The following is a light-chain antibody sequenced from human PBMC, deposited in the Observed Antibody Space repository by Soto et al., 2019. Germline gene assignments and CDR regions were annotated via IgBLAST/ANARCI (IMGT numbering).Light chain of an antibody. Sequence: QAVVTQEPSLTVSPGGTVTLTCGSSTGAVTSGHYPYWFQQKPGQAPRTLIYDTSNKHSWTLARFSGSLLGGKAALTLSGAQPEDEAEYYCLLSYSGARQGVFGGGTKLTVL. CDR1: TGAVTSGHY. V-gene: IGLV7-46*01. CDR2: DTS. J-gene: IGLJ2*01. CDR3: LLSYSGARQGV.